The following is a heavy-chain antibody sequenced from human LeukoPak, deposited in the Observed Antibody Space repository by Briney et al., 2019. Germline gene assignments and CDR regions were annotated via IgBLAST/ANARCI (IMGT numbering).Heavy chain of an antibody. CDR1: GGSISSYY. D-gene: IGHD4-17*01. CDR2: IYYSGST. CDR3: ARHYYGEAFDY. J-gene: IGHJ4*02. V-gene: IGHV4-39*01. Sequence: SETLSLTCTVSGGSISSYYWGWIRQPPGKGREWIGSIYYSGSTYYNPSLKSRVTISVDTSKNQFSLKLSSVTAADTAVYYCARHYYGEAFDYGGQGTLVTVSS.